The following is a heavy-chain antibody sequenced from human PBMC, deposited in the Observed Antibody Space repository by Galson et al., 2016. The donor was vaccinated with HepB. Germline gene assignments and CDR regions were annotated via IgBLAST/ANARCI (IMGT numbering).Heavy chain of an antibody. CDR3: ARQRFGELYWFDP. Sequence: SLRLSCAASGFIFGSFAMSWVRQAPGKGLEWVSAISDRDGNTFYADSVKGRFTISRANSKNPLYLQINRLRTEDTAVDYCARQRFGELYWFDPWGQGSLVLVTS. CDR1: GFIFGSFA. J-gene: IGHJ5*02. D-gene: IGHD3-10*01. V-gene: IGHV3-23*01. CDR2: ISDRDGNT.